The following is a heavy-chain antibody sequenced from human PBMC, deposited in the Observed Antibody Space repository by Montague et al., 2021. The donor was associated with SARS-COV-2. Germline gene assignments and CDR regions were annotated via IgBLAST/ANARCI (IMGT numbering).Heavy chain of an antibody. CDR3: ARVPYRLLFVPRYYGMDV. CDR1: GDSIRSATYY. J-gene: IGHJ6*02. D-gene: IGHD2-2*01. Sequence: SETLSLTCDVSGDSIRSATYYWAWIRQPPGEGLEWIAEISHSGSTSYNPSLKSRVTISIDTSKNQFSLKLSSATAADTAVYYCARVPYRLLFVPRYYGMDVWGQGTTVTVSS. CDR2: ISHSGST. V-gene: IGHV4-39*07.